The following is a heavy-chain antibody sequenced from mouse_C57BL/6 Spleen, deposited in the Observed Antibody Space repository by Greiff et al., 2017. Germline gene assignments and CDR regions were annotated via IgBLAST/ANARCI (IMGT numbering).Heavy chain of an antibody. CDR1: GYTFTSYW. V-gene: IGHV1-52*01. D-gene: IGHD1-1*01. CDR3: ARGGCGSSFAWFAY. J-gene: IGHJ3*01. CDR2: IDPSDSET. Sequence: QVQLQQSGAELVRPGSSVKLSCKASGYTFTSYWMHWVKQRPIQGLEWIGNIDPSDSETNYNQKFKDKATLTVDKSSSTAYMQLSSLTSEDSAVYYCARGGCGSSFAWFAYWGQGTLVTVSA.